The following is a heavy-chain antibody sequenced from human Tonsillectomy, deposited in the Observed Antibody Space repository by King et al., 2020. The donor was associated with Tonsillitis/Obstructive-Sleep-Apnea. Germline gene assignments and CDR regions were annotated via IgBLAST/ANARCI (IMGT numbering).Heavy chain of an antibody. CDR1: GYRFTSDW. CDR2: IFPGDSDT. Sequence: QLVQSGAEVKKPGESLKISCQTSGYRFTSDWIGWVRQMPGKGLEWMGIIFPGDSDTRYSPSFPGQVTMSVDRSISTAYLHWSSLKASDTAMYYCARSKLGGSWVFDLWGPGTLVTVFS. J-gene: IGHJ5*02. CDR3: ARSKLGGSWVFDL. D-gene: IGHD3-16*01. V-gene: IGHV5-51*01.